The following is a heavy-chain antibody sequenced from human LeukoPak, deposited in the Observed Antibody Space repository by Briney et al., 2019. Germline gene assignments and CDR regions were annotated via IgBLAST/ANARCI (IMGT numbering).Heavy chain of an antibody. CDR1: GRPLSSSSYY. D-gene: IGHD3-3*01. V-gene: IGHV4-39*01. J-gene: IGHJ6*02. CDR2: IYYSGST. CDR3: ARHPKDDFWSGYPGRYGMDV. Sequence: SETLSLTCTVSGRPLSSSSYYWGWIRQPPGKGLEWIGSIYYSGSTYYNPSLKSRVTISVDTSKNQFSLKLSSVTAADTAVYYCARHPKDDFWSGYPGRYGMDVWGQGTTVTVSS.